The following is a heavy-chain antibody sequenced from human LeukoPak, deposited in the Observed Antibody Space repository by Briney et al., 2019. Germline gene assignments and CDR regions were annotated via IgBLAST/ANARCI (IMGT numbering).Heavy chain of an antibody. V-gene: IGHV4-34*01. CDR3: ARAYLMVRGSPYYYYMEV. J-gene: IGHJ6*03. D-gene: IGHD3-10*01. CDR1: GGSFSGYY. CDR2: INHSGST. Sequence: SETLSLTCAVYGGSFSGYYWSWIRQPPGKGREWIGEINHSGSTNYNPSLKSRVTISVDTSKNQFSLKLSSVTAADTAVYYCARAYLMVRGSPYYYYMEVWGQGTTVTVSS.